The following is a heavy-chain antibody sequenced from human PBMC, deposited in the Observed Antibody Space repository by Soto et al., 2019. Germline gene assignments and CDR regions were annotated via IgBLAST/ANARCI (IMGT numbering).Heavy chain of an antibody. Sequence: PAETLSLTCTVSGSSLSRYYWSWFWPPPGKGLEWIGYIYYSGSTNYNPSLKSRITISVDTSKNQVSLKLSSVTAADTAVYYCARVKDDFWSGYSRAYYSGMDVWGQGTTVTVSS. D-gene: IGHD3-3*01. CDR2: IYYSGST. V-gene: IGHV4-59*01. CDR1: GSSLSRYY. J-gene: IGHJ6*02. CDR3: ARVKDDFWSGYSRAYYSGMDV.